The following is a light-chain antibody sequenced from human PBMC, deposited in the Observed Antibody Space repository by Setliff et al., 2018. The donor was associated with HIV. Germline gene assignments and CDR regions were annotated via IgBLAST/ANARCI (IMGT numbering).Light chain of an antibody. CDR2: QDN. V-gene: IGLV3-1*01. CDR3: QAWDSSTAVYV. CDR1: KLGDKY. Sequence: SYALTQPPSVSVSPGQTASIACSGDKLGDKYACWYQQKPGQSPVLVIYQDNKRPSGIPERFSGSNSGNTATLTISGTQALDEADYYCQAWDSSTAVYVFGTGTKVTVL. J-gene: IGLJ1*01.